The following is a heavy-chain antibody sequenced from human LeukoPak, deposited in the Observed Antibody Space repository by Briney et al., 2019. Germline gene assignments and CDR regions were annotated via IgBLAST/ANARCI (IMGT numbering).Heavy chain of an antibody. D-gene: IGHD6-19*01. CDR3: ARGGGWSPHYFDY. CDR2: IYYSGST. Sequence: PSETLSLTCTASGGSISSYYWSWIRQPPGKGLEWIGYIYYSGSTSYNPSLKSRVTISADTSKNEFSLKLNSVTAADTAVYYCARGGGWSPHYFDYWGQGTLVTVSS. CDR1: GGSISSYY. V-gene: IGHV4-59*01. J-gene: IGHJ4*02.